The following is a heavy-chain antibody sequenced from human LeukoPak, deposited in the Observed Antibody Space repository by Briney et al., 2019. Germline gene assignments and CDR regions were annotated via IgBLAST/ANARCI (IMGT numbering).Heavy chain of an antibody. D-gene: IGHD3-3*01. J-gene: IGHJ4*02. Sequence: KPGESLRISCKGSGSTFSSYWIGCVRQLPGKGLEWMGIIYPGDSDTRYSPSLQGQVTISVDTSIGTAYLQWSSLKASDTAIYYCARQNDFRLDYWGQGTLVTVSS. CDR1: GSTFSSYW. CDR2: IYPGDSDT. CDR3: ARQNDFRLDY. V-gene: IGHV5-51*01.